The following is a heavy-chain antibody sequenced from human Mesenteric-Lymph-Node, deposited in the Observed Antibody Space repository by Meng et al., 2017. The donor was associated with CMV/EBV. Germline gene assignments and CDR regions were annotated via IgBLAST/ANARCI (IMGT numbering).Heavy chain of an antibody. CDR3: AHRGSSWYFDY. CDR1: GFSLSTSGVG. V-gene: IGHV2-5*02. CDR2: IYWDDDK. Sequence: FTFSGFSLSTSGVGVGWIRQPPGKALEWLALIYWDDDKRYSPSLKSRLTITKDTSKNQVVLTMTNMDPVDTATYYCAHRGSSWYFDYWGQGTLVTVSS. D-gene: IGHD6-13*01. J-gene: IGHJ4*02.